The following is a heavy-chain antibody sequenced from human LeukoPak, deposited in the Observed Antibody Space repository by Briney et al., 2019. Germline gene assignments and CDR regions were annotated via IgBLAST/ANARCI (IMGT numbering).Heavy chain of an antibody. Sequence: GGSLRLSCAASGFTSTRSAIHWVRQAPGKGLEWVAVISNDGNNKNYADSVKGRFTISRDNSKNTLSLQTSSLRAEDTGVYYCARTTGYSSAWDHYFYSGLDVWGQGTTVTVSS. V-gene: IGHV3-30-3*01. D-gene: IGHD6-25*01. CDR3: ARTTGYSSAWDHYFYSGLDV. J-gene: IGHJ6*02. CDR2: ISNDGNNK. CDR1: GFTSTRSA.